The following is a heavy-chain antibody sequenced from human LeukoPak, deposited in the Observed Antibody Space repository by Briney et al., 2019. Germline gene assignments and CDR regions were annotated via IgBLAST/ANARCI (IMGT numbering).Heavy chain of an antibody. CDR2: INHSGST. J-gene: IGHJ4*02. V-gene: IGHV4-34*01. CDR1: GGSFSGYY. Sequence: SETLSLTCAVYGGSFSGYYWSWIRQPPGKGLEWIGEINHSGSTNYNPSLKSRVTISVDTSKNQFSLKLSSVTAADTAVYYCARGRQWLVYLYYFDYWGQGTLVTVSS. CDR3: ARGRQWLVYLYYFDY. D-gene: IGHD6-19*01.